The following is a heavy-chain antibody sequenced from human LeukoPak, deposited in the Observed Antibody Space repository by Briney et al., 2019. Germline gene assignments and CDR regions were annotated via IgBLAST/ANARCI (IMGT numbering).Heavy chain of an antibody. D-gene: IGHD3-22*01. Sequence: GPTLVKPTQTLTLTCTFSGFSLSTSGVGVGWIRQPPGKALEWLALIYWNDEKPYSPSLKSRLTITKDTSKNQVVLTMTNMDPVDTATYYCAHSYDTGGNYYSRFDYWGQGTLVTVSS. CDR1: GFSLSTSGVG. CDR3: AHSYDTGGNYYSRFDY. J-gene: IGHJ4*02. CDR2: IYWNDEK. V-gene: IGHV2-5*01.